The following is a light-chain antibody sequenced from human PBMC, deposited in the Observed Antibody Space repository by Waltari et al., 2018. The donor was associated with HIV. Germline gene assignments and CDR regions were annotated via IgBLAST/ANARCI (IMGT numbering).Light chain of an antibody. CDR1: NSDVGGYDY. V-gene: IGLV2-11*01. Sequence: QSALTQPRSVSASPGQSVTISCTGTNSDVGGYDYVSWYQHHPGKAPKLLIYDVSKRPSRVPDRFSAPKSGNTASLTISGLQAEDEADYYCWSYAGSYTSVFGTGTQVTVL. CDR2: DVS. CDR3: WSYAGSYTSV. J-gene: IGLJ1*01.